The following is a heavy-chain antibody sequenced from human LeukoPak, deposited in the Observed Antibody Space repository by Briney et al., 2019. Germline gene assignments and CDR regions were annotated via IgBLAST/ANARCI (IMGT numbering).Heavy chain of an antibody. V-gene: IGHV3-48*04. CDR3: ARGMGGNPYTSDY. D-gene: IGHD1-14*01. CDR2: ISGSSSTI. J-gene: IGHJ4*02. Sequence: GGSLRLSCAASGFTFSTYWMSWVRQAPGKGLEWVSYISGSSSTIFYADSVRGRFTISRDNAKNSLFLQMNSLRGEDTAVYYCARGMGGNPYTSDYWGQGTLVTVSS. CDR1: GFTFSTYW.